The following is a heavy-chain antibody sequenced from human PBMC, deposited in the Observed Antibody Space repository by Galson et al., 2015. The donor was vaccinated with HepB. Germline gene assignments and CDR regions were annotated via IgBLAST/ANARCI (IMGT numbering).Heavy chain of an antibody. CDR2: IYPGDSDT. CDR1: GYKIANYW. CDR3: ARLVWDWKPKGLAGDY. D-gene: IGHD3/OR15-3a*01. Sequence: QSGAEVKKPGESLKISCKGSGYKIANYWIGWVRQVPGKGLEWMGIIYPGDSDTRYSPSFQGQVTISADKSNGTAYLQWSTLKASDTAMYYCARLVWDWKPKGLAGDYWGQGTLVTVSS. J-gene: IGHJ4*02. V-gene: IGHV5-51*01.